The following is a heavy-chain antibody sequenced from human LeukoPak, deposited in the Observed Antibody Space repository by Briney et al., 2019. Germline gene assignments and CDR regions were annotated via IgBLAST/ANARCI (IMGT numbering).Heavy chain of an antibody. Sequence: GGSLRLSCAASGFTFSSYSMNWVRQAPGKGLEWVSSISSSSSYIYYADSVKGRFTISRDNAKNSLYLQMNSLRAEDTAVYYCAKGVGYCSSTSCYIVGHDAFDIWGQGTMVTVSS. CDR3: AKGVGYCSSTSCYIVGHDAFDI. D-gene: IGHD2-2*02. CDR2: ISSSSSYI. J-gene: IGHJ3*02. V-gene: IGHV3-21*04. CDR1: GFTFSSYS.